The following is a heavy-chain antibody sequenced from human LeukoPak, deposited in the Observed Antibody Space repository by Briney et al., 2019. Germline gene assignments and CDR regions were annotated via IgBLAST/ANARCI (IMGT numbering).Heavy chain of an antibody. CDR2: TYYRSEWYT. CDR3: ARDLTAMTDTFFDS. Sequence: SQTLSLTCAMSGDSVPPTSAAWNWFRQSPSRGLEWLGKTYYRSEWYTDYDTAVRSRISIKPGTTNNQFFLQLDSVTPQDTAVYYRARDLTAMTDTFFDSWGEGTLVSVSS. V-gene: IGHV6-1*01. CDR1: GDSVPPTSAA. D-gene: IGHD5-18*01. J-gene: IGHJ4*02.